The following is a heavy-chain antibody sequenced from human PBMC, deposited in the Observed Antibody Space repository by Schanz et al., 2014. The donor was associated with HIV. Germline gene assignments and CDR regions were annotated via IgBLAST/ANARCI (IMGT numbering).Heavy chain of an antibody. Sequence: EVQLVESGGGLVKPGGSLRLSCAASGFTFSSYSMNWVRQAPGKGLEWVSSVSSGSSFIYYADSVKGRFTISRDNAKNSLYLQMNSLRAEDTAVYYCARGFQGFDYWGQGTLVTVSS. V-gene: IGHV3-21*01. CDR1: GFTFSSYS. CDR3: ARGFQGFDY. D-gene: IGHD3-10*01. J-gene: IGHJ4*02. CDR2: VSSGSSFI.